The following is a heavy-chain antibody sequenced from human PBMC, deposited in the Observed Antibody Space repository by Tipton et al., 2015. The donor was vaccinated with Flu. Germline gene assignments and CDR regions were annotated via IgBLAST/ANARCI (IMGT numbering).Heavy chain of an antibody. V-gene: IGHV6-1*01. Sequence: GLVKPSQTLSLTCDISGDSVSNSISTWDWIRQSPSRGLEWLGRTNYMSKWYYSYGLSVQGRVTIKPDTSKNQFSLHLNSVTPEDTAVYYCARRANGNSYFDSWGQGILVTVST. CDR1: GDSVSNSIST. D-gene: IGHD2-8*01. CDR2: TNYMSKWYY. CDR3: ARRANGNSYFDS. J-gene: IGHJ4*02.